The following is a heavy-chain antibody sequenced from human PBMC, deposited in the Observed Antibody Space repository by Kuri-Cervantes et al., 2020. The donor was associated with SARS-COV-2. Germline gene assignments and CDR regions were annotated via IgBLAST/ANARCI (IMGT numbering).Heavy chain of an antibody. D-gene: IGHD4-17*01. J-gene: IGHJ6*03. CDR3: ARLLKSRTTVTTSVYWYYYYMDV. CDR1: GFIFSDYY. CDR2: IGPSGTTK. Sequence: GESLKISCTASGFIFSDYYMTWIRQAPGKGLEWVSNIGPSGTTKYYADSVKGRFTISRDNSKNTLYLQMNSLRAEDTAVYYCARLLKSRTTVTTSVYWYYYYMDVWGKGTTVTVSS. V-gene: IGHV3-11*01.